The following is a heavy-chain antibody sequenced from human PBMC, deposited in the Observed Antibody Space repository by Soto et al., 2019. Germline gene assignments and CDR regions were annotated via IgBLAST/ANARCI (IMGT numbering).Heavy chain of an antibody. Sequence: ASVKISCKASGGTFSSYAISWGRQAPGQGLEWMGGIIPIFGTANYAQKFQGRVKITADESTGTAYMELSSLRSEDTAVYSCARVARGEVSLYYFDYWGQGTLVTVSS. CDR2: IIPIFGTA. D-gene: IGHD3-16*02. J-gene: IGHJ4*02. CDR1: GGTFSSYA. V-gene: IGHV1-69*13. CDR3: ARVARGEVSLYYFDY.